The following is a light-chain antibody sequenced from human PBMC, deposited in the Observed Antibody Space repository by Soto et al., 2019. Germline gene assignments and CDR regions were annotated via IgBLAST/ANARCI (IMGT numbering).Light chain of an antibody. V-gene: IGKV3-15*01. CDR3: QPYNNWPLT. CDR2: DTA. J-gene: IGKJ4*01. Sequence: EVVMRQSPANLSVSPGKGATLSCSASQGIGDTLAWYQHKPGQSPRLLIYDTATRATGVPTRFSGSRSGAEFTLTINSLQSEDFAVYYCQPYNNWPLTFGGGTKVDIK. CDR1: QGIGDT.